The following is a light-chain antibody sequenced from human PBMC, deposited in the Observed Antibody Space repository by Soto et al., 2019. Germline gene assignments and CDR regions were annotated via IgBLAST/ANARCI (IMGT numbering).Light chain of an antibody. Sequence: EFVLTQSPGTLSLSPGERATLSCRASQTVRNNYLAWYQQKPGQAPRLLIYDASSRATGIPDRFSGSGSGTDFTLTISSLEPEDFAVYYCQQYAGSRTFGQGTKVDIK. CDR2: DAS. J-gene: IGKJ1*01. CDR3: QQYAGSRT. CDR1: QTVRNNY. V-gene: IGKV3-20*01.